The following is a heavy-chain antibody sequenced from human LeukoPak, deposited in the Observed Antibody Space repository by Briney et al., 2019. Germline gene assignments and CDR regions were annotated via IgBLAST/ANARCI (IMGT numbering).Heavy chain of an antibody. V-gene: IGHV4-39*01. CDR3: ARLTWITDY. CDR2: IKNGGSP. Sequence: SETLSLTCTVSGGSISSSSSFWGWIRQPPGKGLEWIGHIKNGGSPNYNPPLKSRVTISLDTSKNQFPLTVSSVTAADTAVYYCARLTWITDYWGQGTLVTVSS. CDR1: GGSISSSSSF. D-gene: IGHD5-12*01. J-gene: IGHJ4*02.